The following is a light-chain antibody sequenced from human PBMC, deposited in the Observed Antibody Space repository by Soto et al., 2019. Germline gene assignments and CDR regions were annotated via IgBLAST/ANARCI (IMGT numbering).Light chain of an antibody. V-gene: IGLV2-14*01. CDR1: SSDVGGYNY. CDR3: SSYTSSSTYV. J-gene: IGLJ1*01. Sequence: QSVLTQPASVSGSPGQSITISCTGNSSDVGGYNYVSWYQQHPGKAPKLMIYDVSNRPSWVSNRFSGSKSGGTASLTISGLQAEDEADYYCSSYTSSSTYVFGTGTQLTVL. CDR2: DVS.